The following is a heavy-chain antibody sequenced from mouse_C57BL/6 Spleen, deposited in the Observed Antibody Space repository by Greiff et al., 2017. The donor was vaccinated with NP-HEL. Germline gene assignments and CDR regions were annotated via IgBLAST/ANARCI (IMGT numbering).Heavy chain of an antibody. CDR3: AREETAQAH. D-gene: IGHD3-2*02. CDR1: GYSITSGYY. V-gene: IGHV3-6*01. CDR2: ISYDGSN. Sequence: ESGPGLVKPSQSLSLTCSVTGYSITSGYYWNWIRQFPGNKLEWMGYISYDGSNNYNPSLKNRISITRDTSKNQFFLKLNSVTTEDTATYYCAREETAQAHWGQGTLVTVSA. J-gene: IGHJ3*01.